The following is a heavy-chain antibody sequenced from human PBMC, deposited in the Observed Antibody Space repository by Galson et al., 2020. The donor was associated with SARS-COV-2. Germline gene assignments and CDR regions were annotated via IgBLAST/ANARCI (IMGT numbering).Heavy chain of an antibody. J-gene: IGHJ4*02. CDR2: ISYDGSNK. CDR3: ARDLGGYSSG. CDR1: GFTFSRYA. D-gene: IGHD6-25*01. V-gene: IGHV3-30-3*01. Sequence: GESLKISCAASGFTFSRYAMHWVRQAPGKGLEWVAVISYDGSNKYYADSVKGRFTISRDNSKNTLYLQMNSLRAEDTAVYYCARDLGGYSSGWGQGTLVTVSS.